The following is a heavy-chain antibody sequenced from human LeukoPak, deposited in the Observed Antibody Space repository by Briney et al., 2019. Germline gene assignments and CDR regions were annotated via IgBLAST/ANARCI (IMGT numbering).Heavy chain of an antibody. CDR3: AKGLGYCSGGSCYSDYYYGMDV. V-gene: IGHV3-23*01. D-gene: IGHD2-15*01. J-gene: IGHJ6*04. Sequence: GGSLRLSCAASGFTFSSYAMSWVRQAPGKGLEWGSAISGSGGSTYYADSVKGRFTISRDNSKNTLYLQMNRLRAEDTAVYYCAKGLGYCSGGSCYSDYYYGMDVWGKGTTVTVPS. CDR2: ISGSGGST. CDR1: GFTFSSYA.